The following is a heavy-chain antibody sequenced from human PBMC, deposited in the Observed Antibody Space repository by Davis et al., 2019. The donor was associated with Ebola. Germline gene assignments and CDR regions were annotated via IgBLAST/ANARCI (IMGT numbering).Heavy chain of an antibody. CDR3: AKDIRPSRDSSGWYGYFDL. J-gene: IGHJ2*01. Sequence: HTGGSLRLSCEGSGFTFSSYWMHWVRQAPGKGLVWVSRINSDGSGTNYAESVKGRFTISRDNAKSTLYLQMNSLRAEDTALYYCAKDIRPSRDSSGWYGYFDLWGRGTLVTVSS. CDR1: GFTFSSYW. D-gene: IGHD6-19*01. V-gene: IGHV3-74*01. CDR2: INSDGSGT.